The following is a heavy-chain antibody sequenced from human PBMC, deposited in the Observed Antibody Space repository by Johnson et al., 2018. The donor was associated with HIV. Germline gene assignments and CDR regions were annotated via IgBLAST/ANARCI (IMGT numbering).Heavy chain of an antibody. CDR1: GFTFSSYW. CDR2: IKQDGSEK. CDR3: AREGRGAPHDAFDI. V-gene: IGHV3-7*01. J-gene: IGHJ3*02. D-gene: IGHD2-15*01. Sequence: VQLVESGGGVVQPGGSLRLSCAASGFTFSSYWMSWVRQAPGKGLEWVANIKQDGSEKYYVDSVKGRFTISRENAKNSLYLQMNSLRAGDTAVYYCAREGRGAPHDAFDIWGQGTMVTVSS.